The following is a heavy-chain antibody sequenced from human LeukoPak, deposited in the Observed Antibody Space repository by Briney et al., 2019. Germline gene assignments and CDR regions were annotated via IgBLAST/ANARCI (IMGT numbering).Heavy chain of an antibody. CDR2: INHSGST. CDR3: ARGHRGYNWSPNWFDP. D-gene: IGHD1-20*01. CDR1: GGSFSGYY. V-gene: IGHV4-34*01. Sequence: SETLSLTCAVYGGSFSGYYWSWIRQPPGKGLEWIGEINHSGSTNYNPSLKSRVTISVDTSKNQFSLKLSSVTAADTAVYYCARGHRGYNWSPNWFDPWGQGTLVTVSS. J-gene: IGHJ5*02.